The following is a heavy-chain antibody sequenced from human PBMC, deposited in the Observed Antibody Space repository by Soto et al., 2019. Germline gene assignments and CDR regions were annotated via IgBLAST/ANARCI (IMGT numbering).Heavy chain of an antibody. V-gene: IGHV4-4*07. CDR2: IYPTGST. CDR3: AREGASGFGMDV. Sequence: SETLSLTCNVSGGSIRSYYWSWVRQPAGKALEWIGRIYPTGSTNYNPSLRSRVIMLVDTSKNQFSLTVTSVTAADTAVYYCAREGASGFGMDVWGQGATVTVSS. D-gene: IGHD1-26*01. CDR1: GGSIRSYY. J-gene: IGHJ6*02.